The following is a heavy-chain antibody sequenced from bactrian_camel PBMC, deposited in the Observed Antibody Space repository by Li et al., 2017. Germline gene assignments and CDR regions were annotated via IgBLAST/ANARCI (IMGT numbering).Heavy chain of an antibody. Sequence: HVQLVESGGGSVNAGGSLTLSCAASGSGYISGTACMGWFRQAPGKEREGRLERGGIAAIWTGGGKTYYADSVKGRFTISQDKDKKAVYLQMDNLRPEDTAMYYCAQQYGGACNFNPEHIAWWGQGTQVTVS. CDR3: AQQYGGACNFNPEHIAW. D-gene: IGHD6*01. V-gene: IGHV3S54*01. CDR1: GSGYISGTAC. CDR2: IWTGGGKT. J-gene: IGHJ4*01.